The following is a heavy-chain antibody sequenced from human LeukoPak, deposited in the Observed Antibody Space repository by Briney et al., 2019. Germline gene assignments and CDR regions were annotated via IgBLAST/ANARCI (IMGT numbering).Heavy chain of an antibody. J-gene: IGHJ4*02. CDR2: ISYDGSNK. Sequence: GGSLRLSCAASGFTFSSYAMHWVRQAPGKGLEGVAVISYDGSNKYYADSVKGRFTISRDNSKNTLYLQMNSLRAEDTAVYYCARDRVLLWFGELFHWGQGTLVTVSS. CDR1: GFTFSSYA. V-gene: IGHV3-30-3*01. CDR3: ARDRVLLWFGELFH. D-gene: IGHD3-10*01.